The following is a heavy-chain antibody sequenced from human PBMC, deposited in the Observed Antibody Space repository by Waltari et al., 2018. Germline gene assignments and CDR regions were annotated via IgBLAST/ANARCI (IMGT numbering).Heavy chain of an antibody. CDR2: INHSGST. V-gene: IGHV4-34*01. Sequence: QVQLQQWGAGLLKPSETLSLTCAVYGGSFSGYYWSWIRQPPGKGLEWIGEINHSGSTNYNPSLKSRVTISVDTSKNQFSLKLSSVTAADTAVYYCARLYVTTVTSSYNWFDPWGQVTLVTVSS. CDR3: ARLYVTTVTSSYNWFDP. D-gene: IGHD4-17*01. J-gene: IGHJ5*02. CDR1: GGSFSGYY.